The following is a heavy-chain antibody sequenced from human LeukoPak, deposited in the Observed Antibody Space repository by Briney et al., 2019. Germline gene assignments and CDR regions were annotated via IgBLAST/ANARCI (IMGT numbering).Heavy chain of an antibody. CDR1: GGSISSYY. V-gene: IGHV4-4*07. CDR3: ARDGLGFDTSGFSR. CDR2: IYHSGST. J-gene: IGHJ4*02. D-gene: IGHD3-3*01. Sequence: SETLSLTCTVSGGSISSYYWSWIRQPAGKGLEWIATIYHSGSTYYNPSLQSRVTISLDTSKNQFSLKLRSLTAADTAVYFCARDGLGFDTSGFSRWGQGTLVTVSS.